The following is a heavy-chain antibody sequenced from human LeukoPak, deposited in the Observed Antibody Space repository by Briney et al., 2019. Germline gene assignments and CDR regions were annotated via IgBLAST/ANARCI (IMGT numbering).Heavy chain of an antibody. Sequence: NPSETLSLTCTISGGSISSYCWSWIRQPPGKGLEWIGYIYYTGSTDHNPSLKSRVTISVDTSKNQFSLKLSSVTAADTAVYYCARVVYSGYDFRGAMDVWGKGTTVTVSS. CDR1: GGSISSYC. V-gene: IGHV4-59*01. D-gene: IGHD5-12*01. CDR2: IYYTGST. CDR3: ARVVYSGYDFRGAMDV. J-gene: IGHJ6*03.